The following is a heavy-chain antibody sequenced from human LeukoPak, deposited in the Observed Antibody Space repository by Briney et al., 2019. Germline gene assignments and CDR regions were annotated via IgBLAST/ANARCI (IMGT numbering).Heavy chain of an antibody. CDR2: ISYDGNNK. CDR3: AKDLNDDAFDI. J-gene: IGHJ3*02. CDR1: GFTFGSYA. V-gene: IGHV3-30*04. Sequence: GGSLRLSCAASGFTFGSYAMHWVRQAPGKGLEWVALISYDGNNKYYANSVKGRFTISRDNSKNMLYLQMNSLRAEDTAVYYCAKDLNDDAFDIWGQGTMVTVSS. D-gene: IGHD1-1*01.